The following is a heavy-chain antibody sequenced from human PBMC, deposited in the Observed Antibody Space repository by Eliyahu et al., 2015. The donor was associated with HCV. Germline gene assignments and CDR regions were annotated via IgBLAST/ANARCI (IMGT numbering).Heavy chain of an antibody. D-gene: IGHD2-8*02. CDR1: GGSIXXLXL. CDR2: IYHSGST. J-gene: IGHJ5*02. Sequence: PGLVKPSETLSLPCAVSGGSIXXLXLXXWVRQPPGKGLEWIGEIYHSGSTNYNPSLKSRVTISLDKSKNQFSLKMTSVTAADTAVFYCARGDPYSYCSGDLCFSHTNWFDPSQGTLVTVSS. CDR3: ARGDPYSYCSGDLCFSHTNWFDP. V-gene: IGHV4-4*02.